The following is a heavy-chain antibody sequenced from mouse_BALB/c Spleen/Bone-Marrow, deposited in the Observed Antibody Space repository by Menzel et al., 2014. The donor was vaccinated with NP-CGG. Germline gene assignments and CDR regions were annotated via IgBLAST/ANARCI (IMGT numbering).Heavy chain of an antibody. D-gene: IGHD2-2*01. V-gene: IGHV1S81*02. J-gene: IGHJ3*01. CDR2: INPSNGRA. CDR1: GYTFTSYW. Sequence: VQLQQSGAELVKPGASVKLSCKASGYTFTSYWMHWVKQRPGQGLEWIGEINPSNGRADYNEKFRSKATLTVDRSSSTAYMQLSSLTSEDSAVYYCARGGGYDGFAYWGQGTLVTVSA. CDR3: ARGGGYDGFAY.